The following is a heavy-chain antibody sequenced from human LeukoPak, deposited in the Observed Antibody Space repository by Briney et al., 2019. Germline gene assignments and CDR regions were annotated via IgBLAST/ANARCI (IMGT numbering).Heavy chain of an antibody. Sequence: GRSLRLSCAASGFTFSSYGMHWVRQAPGKGLEWVALISYDGSNKYYADSVKGRFTISRDNSKNTLYLQMNSLRVEDTAVYYCAREPAIDAFDMWGQGTMVTVSS. J-gene: IGHJ3*02. D-gene: IGHD2-2*01. V-gene: IGHV3-30*19. CDR2: ISYDGSNK. CDR3: AREPAIDAFDM. CDR1: GFTFSSYG.